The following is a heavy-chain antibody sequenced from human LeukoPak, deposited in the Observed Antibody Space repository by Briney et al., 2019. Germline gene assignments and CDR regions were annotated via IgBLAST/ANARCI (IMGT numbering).Heavy chain of an antibody. CDR2: INPNSGGT. J-gene: IGHJ4*02. V-gene: IGHV1-2*02. Sequence: ASVKVSCKASGYTFTGYYMHWVRQAPGQGLEWMGWINPNSGGTNYAKKFQGRVTMTRDTSISTAYMELSRPRSDDTAVYYCARASYHYYGSGSYLVWGQGTLVTVSS. CDR3: ARASYHYYGSGSYLV. CDR1: GYTFTGYY. D-gene: IGHD3-10*01.